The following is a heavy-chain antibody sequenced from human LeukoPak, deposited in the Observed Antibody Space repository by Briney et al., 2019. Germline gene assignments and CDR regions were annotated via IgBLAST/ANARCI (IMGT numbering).Heavy chain of an antibody. V-gene: IGHV3-53*01. CDR2: IYSDGST. CDR3: ARASKGGYSDY. Sequence: GGSLRLSCAASGFTFDEYAMYWVRQAPGNGLEWVSVIYSDGSTYYADSVKGRFTISRDNSKNTLYLHMNSLRAEDTAVYYCARASKGGYSDYWGQGTLVTVSS. CDR1: GFTFDEYA. D-gene: IGHD3-22*01. J-gene: IGHJ4*02.